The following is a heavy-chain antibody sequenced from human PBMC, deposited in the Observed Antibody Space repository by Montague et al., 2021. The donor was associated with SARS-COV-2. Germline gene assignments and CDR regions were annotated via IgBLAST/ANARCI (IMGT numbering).Heavy chain of an antibody. J-gene: IGHJ2*01. CDR3: AREYRIELWQTNWYFGL. CDR2: IYHSGNT. V-gene: IGHV4-61*08. D-gene: IGHD3-16*01. Sequence: LVKPTQTLTLTCTFSGFSLSTSGMCVSWIRQPPGKALEWTGYIYHSGNTKYNPSLKSRVSISVDTSKNQFSLRLSSVTAADTAVYYCAREYRIELWQTNWYFGLWGRGTLVTVSS. CDR1: GFSLSTSGMC.